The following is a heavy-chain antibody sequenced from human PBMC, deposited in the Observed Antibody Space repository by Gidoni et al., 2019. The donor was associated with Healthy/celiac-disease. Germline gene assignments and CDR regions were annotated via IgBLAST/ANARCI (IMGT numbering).Heavy chain of an antibody. J-gene: IGHJ6*02. CDR1: GFTFSGSA. CDR3: TRLGDWNYLGLATYYYGMDV. V-gene: IGHV3-73*02. D-gene: IGHD1-7*01. Sequence: EVQLVESGGGLVQPGGSLKLSCAASGFTFSGSAMNWVRQASGKGLEWVGRIRSKANSYATAYAASVKGRFTISRDDSKNTAYLQMNSLKTEDTAVYYCTRLGDWNYLGLATYYYGMDVWGQGTTVTVSS. CDR2: IRSKANSYAT.